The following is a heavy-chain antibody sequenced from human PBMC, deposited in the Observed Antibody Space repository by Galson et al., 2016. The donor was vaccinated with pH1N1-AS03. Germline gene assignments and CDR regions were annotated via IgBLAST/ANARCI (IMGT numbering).Heavy chain of an antibody. CDR3: TLRRYGSGGTCQHDLDH. D-gene: IGHD2-15*01. CDR1: GYNFGNFW. CDR2: IYPGDSDA. V-gene: IGHV5-51*01. J-gene: IGHJ4*01. Sequence: QSGAEVKKPGESLKISCKGSGYNFGNFWIGWVRQKPGKGLEWMGIIYPGDSDARYSPPFQGQVTFSADKSLNTAYLKWSGLNASDTALYYCTLRRYGSGGTCQHDLDHWGQGTLVTVSS.